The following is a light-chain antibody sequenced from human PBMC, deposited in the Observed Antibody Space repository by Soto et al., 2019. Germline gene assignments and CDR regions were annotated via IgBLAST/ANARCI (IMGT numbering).Light chain of an antibody. CDR3: QQRSDWPRRFT. CDR2: DAS. V-gene: IGKV3-11*01. Sequence: EIVLTQSPATLSLSPGERATLSCRASQSVSSYLAWYQQKPGQAPRLLIYDASNSATGIPARFSGSGSGTDFTLTISTLEHEDFALYYCQQRSDWPRRFTFGPGTKVDIK. CDR1: QSVSSY. J-gene: IGKJ3*01.